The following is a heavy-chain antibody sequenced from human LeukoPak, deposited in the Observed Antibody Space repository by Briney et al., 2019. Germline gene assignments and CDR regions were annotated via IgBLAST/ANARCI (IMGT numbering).Heavy chain of an antibody. CDR2: ISGSGGST. CDR3: ATSPADYDILTGYPIGWFDP. D-gene: IGHD3-9*01. V-gene: IGHV3-23*01. J-gene: IGHJ5*02. Sequence: QTGGSLRLSCAASGFTFSSYAMSWVRQAPGKGLEWVSAISGSGGSTYYADSVKGRFTISRDNSKNTLYLQMNSLRAEDTAVYYCATSPADYDILTGYPIGWFDPWGQGTLVTVSS. CDR1: GFTFSSYA.